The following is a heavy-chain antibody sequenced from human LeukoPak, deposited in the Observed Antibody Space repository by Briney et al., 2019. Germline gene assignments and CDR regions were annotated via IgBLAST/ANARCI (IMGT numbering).Heavy chain of an antibody. Sequence: GLVKVSCKASGYTFSTYYMHWVRQAPGQGLEWMGLINPSGDGTSYAQKFQGRVTMTRDTSTSTVYMELSSLRSEDTAVYYCARETTAPEYWGRGTLVTVSS. CDR2: INPSGDGT. CDR3: ARETTAPEY. CDR1: GYTFSTYY. J-gene: IGHJ4*02. D-gene: IGHD4-17*01. V-gene: IGHV1-46*01.